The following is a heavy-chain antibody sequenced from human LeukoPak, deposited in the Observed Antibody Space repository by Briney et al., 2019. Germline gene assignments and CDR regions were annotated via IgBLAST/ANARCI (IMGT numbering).Heavy chain of an antibody. J-gene: IGHJ1*01. CDR2: IIPIFGTA. CDR3: ARGVSRKQWLVQH. Sequence: SVKVSCKASGGTFSSYAISWVRQAPGQGLEWMGGIIPIFGTANYAQKFQGRVTITADESTSTAYMELSSLRSEGTAVYYCARGVSRKQWLVQHWGQGTLVTVSS. D-gene: IGHD6-19*01. CDR1: GGTFSSYA. V-gene: IGHV1-69*01.